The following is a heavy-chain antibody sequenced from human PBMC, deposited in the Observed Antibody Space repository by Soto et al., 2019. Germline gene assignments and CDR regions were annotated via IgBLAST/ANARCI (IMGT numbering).Heavy chain of an antibody. CDR2: ISYDGSNK. V-gene: IGHV3-30*03. CDR1: GFTFSSYG. CDR3: AMPRGYSLYYFDY. J-gene: IGHJ4*02. D-gene: IGHD5-18*01. Sequence: GGSLRLSCAASGFTFSSYGMHWVRQAPGKGLEWVAVISYDGSNKYYADSVKGRFTISRDNSKNTLYLQMNSLRAEDTAVYYCAMPRGYSLYYFDYWGQGTLVTVSS.